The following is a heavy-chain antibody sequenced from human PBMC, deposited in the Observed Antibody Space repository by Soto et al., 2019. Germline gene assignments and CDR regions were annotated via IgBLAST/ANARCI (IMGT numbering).Heavy chain of an antibody. CDR2: IYYSGST. Sequence: QVQLQESGPGLVKPSQTLSLTCTVSGGSISSGGYYWSWIRQHPGKGLEWIGYIYYSGSTYYNPSLKSRVTISVDTSKNQFSLKLSSVTAANTAVYYCAREKITYYYDSSGYYPGAFDIWGQGTMVTVSS. CDR3: AREKITYYYDSSGYYPGAFDI. V-gene: IGHV4-31*03. D-gene: IGHD3-22*01. J-gene: IGHJ3*02. CDR1: GGSISSGGYY.